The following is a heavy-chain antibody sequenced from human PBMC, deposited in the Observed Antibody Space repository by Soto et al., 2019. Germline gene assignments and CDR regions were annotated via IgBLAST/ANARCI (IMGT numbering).Heavy chain of an antibody. V-gene: IGHV3-48*03. CDR2: IGTSETIR. D-gene: IGHD3-3*01. Sequence: EVQLEESGGGLVQPGGSLRLSCAASGFTFSSYEMNWVRQGPGKGLQWVSYIGTSETIRDYAASVKGRFTISRDNAKYPLDLQVTSLSLQATSIYSCGGATITLFGAVGDRVSDGVDVW. J-gene: IGHJ6*01. CDR3: GGATITLFGAVGDRVSDGVDV. CDR1: GFTFSSYE.